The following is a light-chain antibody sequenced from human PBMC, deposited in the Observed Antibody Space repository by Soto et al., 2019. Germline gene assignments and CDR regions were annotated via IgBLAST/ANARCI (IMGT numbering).Light chain of an antibody. V-gene: IGKV3-20*01. CDR3: QQYGSSPT. Sequence: ELVLTHSPGTLSLSPGERATLSCRASQSVSSSYLAWYQQKPGQAPRLLIYGASSRATDIPDRFSGSGSGTDFTLTISRLEPEDFAVYYCQQYGSSPTFGQGTRLEIK. CDR1: QSVSSSY. CDR2: GAS. J-gene: IGKJ5*01.